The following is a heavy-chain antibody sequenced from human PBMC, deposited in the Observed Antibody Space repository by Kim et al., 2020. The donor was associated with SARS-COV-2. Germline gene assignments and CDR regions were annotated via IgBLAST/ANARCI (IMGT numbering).Heavy chain of an antibody. J-gene: IGHJ4*02. D-gene: IGHD3-9*01. Sequence: DSVKGRFTISRDNAKNSLYLQMNSLRAEDTAVYYCARGYDILTGYPWNYWGQGTLVTVSS. CDR3: ARGYDILTGYPWNY. V-gene: IGHV3-21*01.